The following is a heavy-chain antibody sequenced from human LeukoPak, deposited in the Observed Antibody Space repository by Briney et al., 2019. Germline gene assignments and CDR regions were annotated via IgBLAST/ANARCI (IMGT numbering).Heavy chain of an antibody. J-gene: IGHJ4*02. CDR1: GGTFSSYA. CDR3: ARDSDLSGSYTPGGGYYFDY. V-gene: IGHV1-69*13. Sequence: SVKVSCKASGGTFSSYAISWVRQAPGQGLEWMGGIIPIFGTANYAQKFQGRVTITADESTSTAYMELSSLRSEDTAVYYCARDSDLSGSYTPGGGYYFDYWGQGTLVTVSS. D-gene: IGHD1-26*01. CDR2: IIPIFGTA.